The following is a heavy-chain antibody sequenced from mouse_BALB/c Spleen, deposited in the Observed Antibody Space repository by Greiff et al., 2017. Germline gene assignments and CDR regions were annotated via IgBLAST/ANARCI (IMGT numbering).Heavy chain of an antibody. CDR3: ARDIGYYGFDY. J-gene: IGHJ2*01. CDR2: IRNKANGYTT. D-gene: IGHD1-1*01. Sequence: DVMLVESGGGLVQPGGSLRLSCATSGFTFTDYYMSWVRQPPGKALEWLGFIRNKANGYTTDYSASVKGRFTISRDNSQSILYLQMNTLRAEDSATYYCARDIGYYGFDYWGQGTTLTVSS. V-gene: IGHV7-3*02. CDR1: GFTFTDYY.